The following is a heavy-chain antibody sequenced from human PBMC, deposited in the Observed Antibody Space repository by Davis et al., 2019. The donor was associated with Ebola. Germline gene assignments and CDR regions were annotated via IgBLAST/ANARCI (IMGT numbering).Heavy chain of an antibody. Sequence: GESLKISCAASGFTFSSYGMHWVRQAPGKGLEWVAVISYDGSNKYYADSVKGRFTISRDNSKNTLYLQMNSLRAEDTAVYYCAKYDTGYFDYWGQETLVTVSS. D-gene: IGHD3-22*01. CDR2: ISYDGSNK. V-gene: IGHV3-30*18. J-gene: IGHJ4*02. CDR1: GFTFSSYG. CDR3: AKYDTGYFDY.